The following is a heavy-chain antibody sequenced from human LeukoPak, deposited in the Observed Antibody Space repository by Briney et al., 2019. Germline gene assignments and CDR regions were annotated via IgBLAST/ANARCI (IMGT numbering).Heavy chain of an antibody. CDR1: GDSINNYY. CDR3: ARDENWVGAFDI. CDR2: IFYSGST. V-gene: IGHV4-59*01. J-gene: IGHJ3*02. D-gene: IGHD7-27*01. Sequence: PSETLSLNCTVSGDSINNYYWSWIRQPPGKGLEWIGYIFYSGSTNYNPSLKSRVTISVDTSKNQFSLKLSSVTAADTAVYYCARDENWVGAFDIWGQGTMVTVSS.